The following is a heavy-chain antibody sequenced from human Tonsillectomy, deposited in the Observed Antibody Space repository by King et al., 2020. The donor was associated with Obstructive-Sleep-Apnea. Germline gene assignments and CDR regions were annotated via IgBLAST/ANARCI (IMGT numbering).Heavy chain of an antibody. Sequence: QLQESGPGLVKPSQTLSLTCTVSGDSLSSGTYYWRWIRQHPGKGLEWIGYIYYSGNPYYNPSLKSRVTISIDTSKNQFSLKLTSVTAADTAVYYCVRDGIASGSYFSNWFDPWGQGTLVTVSS. D-gene: IGHD3-10*01. CDR2: IYYSGNP. CDR3: VRDGIASGSYFSNWFDP. J-gene: IGHJ5*02. V-gene: IGHV4-31*03. CDR1: GDSLSSGTYY.